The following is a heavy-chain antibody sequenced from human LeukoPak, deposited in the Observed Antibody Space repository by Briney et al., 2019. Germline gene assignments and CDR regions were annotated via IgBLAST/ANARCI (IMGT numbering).Heavy chain of an antibody. J-gene: IGHJ3*02. CDR1: GFTFSSYS. CDR3: AKALTSGWYLDAFNI. V-gene: IGHV3-48*01. D-gene: IGHD6-19*01. CDR2: ISSSSSTI. Sequence: GGSLRLSCAASGFTFSSYSMNWVRQAPGKGLEWVSYISSSSSTIYYADSVKGRFTISRDNAKNSLYLQMNSLRAEDTAVYYCAKALTSGWYLDAFNIWGQGTMVTVSS.